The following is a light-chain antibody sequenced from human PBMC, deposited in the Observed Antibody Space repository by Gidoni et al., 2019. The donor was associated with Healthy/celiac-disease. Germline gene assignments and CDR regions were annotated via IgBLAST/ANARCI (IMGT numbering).Light chain of an antibody. Sequence: IQMTQSPSSLSASVGDRVTITCQASQSISSYLNWYQQKPGKAHKLLIYAASSLKSGVPSSFSGSGSGKDFTLIISSLQPEDFATYDCQKSYSGRTFGQGTKVEIK. V-gene: IGKV1-39*01. J-gene: IGKJ1*01. CDR2: AAS. CDR3: QKSYSGRT. CDR1: QSISSY.